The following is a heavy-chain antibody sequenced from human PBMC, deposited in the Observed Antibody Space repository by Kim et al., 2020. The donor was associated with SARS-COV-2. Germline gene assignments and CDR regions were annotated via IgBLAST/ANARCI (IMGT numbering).Heavy chain of an antibody. Sequence: SETLSLTCAVSGGSLSSYYWSWIRQPPGKGLEYIGYIYYSGSSTSYNPSLKSRATLSVETSKNQFSLRLTSVTTADTAVYYCVRSGSYYDRMDQFWGQGILVTVSS. CDR3: VRSGSYYDRMDQF. V-gene: IGHV4-59*01. CDR1: GGSLSSYY. D-gene: IGHD1-26*01. J-gene: IGHJ4*02. CDR2: IYYSGSST.